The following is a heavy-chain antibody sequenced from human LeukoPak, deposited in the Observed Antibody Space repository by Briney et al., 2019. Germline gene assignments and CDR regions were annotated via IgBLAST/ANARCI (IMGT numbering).Heavy chain of an antibody. V-gene: IGHV4-59*13. Sequence: SETLSRTCSVSGDSICNYYWSWIRRPPAWGVERIGPYYSNENTNYNPSLKSRLTVSLDTSKSQFSLKLSSVTAADTAIYYCARSTTVSGFDYWGHGNLVTVSS. J-gene: IGHJ4*01. CDR2: YYSNENT. CDR1: GDSICNYY. CDR3: ARSTTVSGFDY. D-gene: IGHD4-17*01.